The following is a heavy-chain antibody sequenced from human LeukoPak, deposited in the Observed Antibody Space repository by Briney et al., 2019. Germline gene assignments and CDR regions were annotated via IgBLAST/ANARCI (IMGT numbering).Heavy chain of an antibody. CDR3: ARLEWLRRFSPYFDY. J-gene: IGHJ4*02. V-gene: IGHV4-34*01. Sequence: SETLSLTCAVYGGSFSGYYWSWIRQPPGKGLEWIGEINHSGSTNYNPSLKSRVTISVDTSKNQFSLKLSSVTAADTAVYYCARLEWLRRFSPYFDYWGQGTLVTVSS. CDR2: INHSGST. CDR1: GGSFSGYY. D-gene: IGHD5-12*01.